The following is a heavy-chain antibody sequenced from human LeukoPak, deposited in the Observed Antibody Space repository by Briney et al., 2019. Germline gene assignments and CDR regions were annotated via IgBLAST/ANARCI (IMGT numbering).Heavy chain of an antibody. CDR3: AARGDILSPFDY. CDR1: GFTFSSYN. J-gene: IGHJ4*02. CDR2: ITSGSSYI. Sequence: GGSLRLSCAASGFTFSSYNMNWVRQAPGKGLEWVSSITSGSSYIYYADSVKGRFTISRDNAKSSLYLQMNSLRAEDTAVYYCAARGDILSPFDYWGQGTLVTVSS. D-gene: IGHD3-9*01. V-gene: IGHV3-21*04.